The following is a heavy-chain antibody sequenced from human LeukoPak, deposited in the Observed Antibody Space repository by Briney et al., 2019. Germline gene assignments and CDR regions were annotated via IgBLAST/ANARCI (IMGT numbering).Heavy chain of an antibody. CDR3: AKRCTNGVCYRGFDY. V-gene: IGHV3-23*01. D-gene: IGHD2-8*01. CDR1: GFTFSSYA. CDR2: ISGSGGST. Sequence: GGSLRLSCAASGFTFSSYAMSWVRQAPGKGLEWVSAISGSGGSTYYADSVKGRFTISRDNSKNTLYLQMNSLRAEDTAVYYCAKRCTNGVCYRGFDYWGQGTLVTVSS. J-gene: IGHJ4*02.